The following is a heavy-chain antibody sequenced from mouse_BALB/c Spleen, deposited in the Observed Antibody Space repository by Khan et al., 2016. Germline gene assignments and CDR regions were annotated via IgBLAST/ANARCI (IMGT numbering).Heavy chain of an antibody. CDR2: IRNKANGYTT. J-gene: IGHJ4*01. CDR1: GFTFTDYY. V-gene: IGHV7-3*02. D-gene: IGHD2-4*01. CDR3: ARGDYDYAMDY. Sequence: EVELVESGGGLVQPGGSLRLSCATSGFTFTDYYMSWVRQPPGEALEWLGFIRNKANGYTTEYSASVKGRFTISRDNSQSILYLQMNTLRAEDSATYYCARGDYDYAMDYWGQGTSVTVSS.